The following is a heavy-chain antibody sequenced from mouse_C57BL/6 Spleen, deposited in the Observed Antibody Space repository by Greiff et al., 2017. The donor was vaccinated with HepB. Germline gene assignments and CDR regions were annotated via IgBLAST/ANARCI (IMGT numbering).Heavy chain of an antibody. CDR3: ARNYDYDGYFDY. Sequence: VQLQQSGAELVRPGASVKLSCKASGYTFTDYYINWVKQRPGQGLEWIARIYPGSGNTYYNEKFKGKATLTAEKSSSTAYMQLSSLTSEDSAVYFCARNYDYDGYFDYWGQGTTLTVSS. J-gene: IGHJ2*01. D-gene: IGHD2-4*01. V-gene: IGHV1-76*01. CDR2: IYPGSGNT. CDR1: GYTFTDYY.